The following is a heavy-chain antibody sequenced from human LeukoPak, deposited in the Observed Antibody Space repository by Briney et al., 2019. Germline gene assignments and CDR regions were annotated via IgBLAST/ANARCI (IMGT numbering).Heavy chain of an antibody. J-gene: IGHJ4*02. CDR3: ARVGGYYSFGVDY. CDR1: GVSISSSSFF. CDR2: IYSSGST. D-gene: IGHD3-22*01. Sequence: SETLSLTCTVSGVSISSSSFFWGWIRQPPGKGLEWIGNIYSSGSTYYNPSLNSRLTISVDTSKNQFSLKLTSVTAADTAVYYCARVGGYYSFGVDYWGQGALVTVSS. V-gene: IGHV4-39*07.